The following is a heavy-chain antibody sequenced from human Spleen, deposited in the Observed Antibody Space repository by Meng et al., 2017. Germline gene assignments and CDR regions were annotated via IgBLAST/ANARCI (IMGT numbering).Heavy chain of an antibody. Sequence: GESLKISCAASGFTFSSHWMHWVRQAPGKGLVWLSRVSTDGTITDYADSVKGRFTISRDNAQDTVFLEMNSLRAEDTALYYCARSGYSYGYSSSNAFDIWGQGTMVTVSS. CDR2: VSTDGTIT. CDR3: ARSGYSYGYSSSNAFDI. D-gene: IGHD5-18*01. J-gene: IGHJ3*02. V-gene: IGHV3-74*01. CDR1: GFTFSSHW.